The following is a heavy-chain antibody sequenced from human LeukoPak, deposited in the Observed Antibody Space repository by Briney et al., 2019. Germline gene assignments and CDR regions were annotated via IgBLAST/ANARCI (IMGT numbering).Heavy chain of an antibody. CDR3: ARSSGNYLIFDF. CDR2: LYSGGTT. Sequence: GGSLRLSCAASGFTVSSNYISWVRQAPGKGLEWVSVLYSGGTTYYADSVKGRFSISRDDSNNTLYLQLNSLRAEDTAVYYCARSSGNYLIFDFWGQGTLVTVSS. J-gene: IGHJ4*02. D-gene: IGHD1-26*01. V-gene: IGHV3-66*01. CDR1: GFTVSSNY.